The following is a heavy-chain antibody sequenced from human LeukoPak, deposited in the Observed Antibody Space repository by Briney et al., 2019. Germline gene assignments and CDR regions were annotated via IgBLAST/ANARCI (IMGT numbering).Heavy chain of an antibody. CDR1: GFTFSDYR. J-gene: IGHJ4*02. CDR2: ISYDGSNK. V-gene: IGHV3-30-3*01. CDR3: ARDPAWWELGY. Sequence: PGGSLRLSCAASGFTFSDYRMHWVRQAPGKGLEWVAVISYDGSNKYYADSVKGRFTISRDNSKNTLYLQMNSLRAEDTAVYYCARDPAWWELGYWGQGTLVTVSS. D-gene: IGHD1-26*01.